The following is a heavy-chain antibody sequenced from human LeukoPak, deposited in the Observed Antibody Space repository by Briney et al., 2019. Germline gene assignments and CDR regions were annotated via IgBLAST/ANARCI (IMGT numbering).Heavy chain of an antibody. J-gene: IGHJ4*02. Sequence: GASVKVSCKASGQSLTGYFIHWVRQAPGQRLEWMGWINAGNGNTKYSQKFQGRVTITRDTSASTAYMELSSLRSEDTAVYYCARTNSGSYSLNFDYWGQGTLVTVSS. CDR3: ARTNSGSYSLNFDY. CDR2: INAGNGNT. CDR1: GQSLTGYF. D-gene: IGHD1-26*01. V-gene: IGHV1-3*01.